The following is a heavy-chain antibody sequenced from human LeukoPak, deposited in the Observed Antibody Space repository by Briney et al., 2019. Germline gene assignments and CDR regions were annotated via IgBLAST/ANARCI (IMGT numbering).Heavy chain of an antibody. D-gene: IGHD3-22*01. Sequence: GGSLRLSCAASGFTFSDYYMSWIRQAPGKGLEWVSYISSSGSTIYYADSVKGRFTISRDNAKNSLYLQMNSLRAEDTAVYYCAKGRIVVVTDAFDIWGQGTMVTVSS. V-gene: IGHV3-11*01. J-gene: IGHJ3*02. CDR3: AKGRIVVVTDAFDI. CDR2: ISSSGSTI. CDR1: GFTFSDYY.